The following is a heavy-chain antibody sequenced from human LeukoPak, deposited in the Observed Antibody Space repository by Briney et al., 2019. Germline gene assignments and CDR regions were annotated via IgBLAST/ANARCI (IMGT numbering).Heavy chain of an antibody. D-gene: IGHD1-26*01. V-gene: IGHV3-23*01. CDR3: AKPRWGGSYYEYFQH. Sequence: TGGSLRLSCAASGFTFSSYAMSWVRQAPGKGLEWVSAISGSGGSTYYADSVKGRFTISRDNSKNTLYLQMNSLRAEDTAVYYCAKPRWGGSYYEYFQHWGQGTLVTVSS. J-gene: IGHJ1*01. CDR1: GFTFSSYA. CDR2: ISGSGGST.